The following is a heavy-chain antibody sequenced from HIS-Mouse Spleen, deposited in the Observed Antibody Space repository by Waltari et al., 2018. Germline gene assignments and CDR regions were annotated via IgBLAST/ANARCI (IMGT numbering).Heavy chain of an antibody. D-gene: IGHD6-6*01. CDR2: IYSGGST. CDR1: GFTVSSNY. Sequence: EVQLVETGGGLIQPGGSLRLSCAASGFTVSSNYMSWVRQAPGKGLEWVSVIYSGGSTYYADSVKCRFTISRDNSKNTLYLQRTSLRAEDTAVYYCAKATYSSSTWFDPWGQGTLVTVSS. J-gene: IGHJ5*02. V-gene: IGHV3-53*02. CDR3: AKATYSSSTWFDP.